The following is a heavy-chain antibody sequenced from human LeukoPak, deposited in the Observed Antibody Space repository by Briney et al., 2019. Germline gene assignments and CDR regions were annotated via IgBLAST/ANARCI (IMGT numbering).Heavy chain of an antibody. D-gene: IGHD3-22*01. Sequence: GGSLRLSCAASGFTFSSYGMHWVRQAPGKGLEWVAVISYDGSNKYYADSVKGRFTISRDNSKNTLYLQMNSLRAEDKAVYYCARSEVVITEFDPWGQGTLVTVSS. J-gene: IGHJ5*02. CDR3: ARSEVVITEFDP. V-gene: IGHV3-30*19. CDR1: GFTFSSYG. CDR2: ISYDGSNK.